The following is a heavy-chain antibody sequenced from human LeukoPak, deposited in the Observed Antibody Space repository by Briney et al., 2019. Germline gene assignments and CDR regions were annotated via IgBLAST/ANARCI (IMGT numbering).Heavy chain of an antibody. CDR1: GFTFSSYG. V-gene: IGHV3-30*02. CDR3: AKYNSNWYEDY. D-gene: IGHD1-20*01. CDR2: IRYDGSNK. Sequence: GGSLRLSCAASGFTFSSYGMHWVRQAPGKGLEWVAFIRYDGSNKYYADSMKGRFTISRDNSKNTLYLQMNSLRAEDTAVYYCAKYNSNWYEDYWGQGTLVTVSS. J-gene: IGHJ4*02.